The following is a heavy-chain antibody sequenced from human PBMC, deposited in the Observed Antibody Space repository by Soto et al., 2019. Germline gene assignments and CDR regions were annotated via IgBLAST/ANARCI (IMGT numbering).Heavy chain of an antibody. CDR2: IYYSAST. CDR3: ASRSTDYLFHP. Sequence: SETLSLTCTVSGVSISSGDYYCSWIGQPPGKGLEWIGYIYYSASTYYNPSLKSRVTISVDTSKNQFSLKLSSVTAADTAVYYCASRSTDYLFHPWGEATPVTVS. D-gene: IGHD4-17*01. CDR1: GVSISSGDYY. J-gene: IGHJ5*02. V-gene: IGHV4-30-4*01.